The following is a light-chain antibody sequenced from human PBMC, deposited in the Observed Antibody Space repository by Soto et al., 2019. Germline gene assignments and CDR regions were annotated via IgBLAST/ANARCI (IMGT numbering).Light chain of an antibody. J-gene: IGLJ3*02. CDR3: STWDDSLNGWV. CDR2: NND. V-gene: IGLV1-44*01. Sequence: QSELTQPPSASETPGQRVAISCSGSTSNIGDNTVHWYQQLPGTAPKLLIYNNDRRPSGVPDRFSGSKSGTSASLAISGLQSEDEADYFCSTWDDSLNGWVFGGGTKVTVL. CDR1: TSNIGDNT.